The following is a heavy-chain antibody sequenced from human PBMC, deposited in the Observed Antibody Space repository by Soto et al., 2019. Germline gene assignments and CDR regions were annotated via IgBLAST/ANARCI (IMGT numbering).Heavy chain of an antibody. CDR2: IYSGGST. V-gene: IGHV3-66*01. CDR3: ARDRDSSGYYPRAFDH. J-gene: IGHJ4*02. CDR1: GFTVSSNY. Sequence: EVQLVESGGGLVQPGGSLRLSCAASGFTVSSNYMSWVRQAPGKGLEWVSVIYSGGSTYYADSVKGRFTISRDNSKNTLYLQMNSLRAEDTAVYYCARDRDSSGYYPRAFDHWGQGTLVTVSS. D-gene: IGHD3-22*01.